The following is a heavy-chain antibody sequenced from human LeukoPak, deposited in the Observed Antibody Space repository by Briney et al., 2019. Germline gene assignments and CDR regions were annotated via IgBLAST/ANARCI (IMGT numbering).Heavy chain of an antibody. CDR3: ARPPIVGATRSLGY. CDR2: IYTSGST. D-gene: IGHD1-26*01. V-gene: IGHV4-4*07. CDR1: GGSISSYY. Sequence: SETLSLTCAVSGGSISSYYWSWIRQPAGKGLEWIGRIYTSGSTNYNPSLKSRVTMSVDTSKNQLSLKLSSVTAADTAVYYCARPPIVGATRSLGYWGQGTLVTVSS. J-gene: IGHJ4*02.